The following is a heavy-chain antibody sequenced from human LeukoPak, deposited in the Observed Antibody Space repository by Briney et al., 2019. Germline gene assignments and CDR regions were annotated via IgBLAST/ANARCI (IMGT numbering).Heavy chain of an antibody. CDR1: GFTFDDYG. CDR2: INWNGGST. CDR3: VREAGYCASVCLKSNWFDP. D-gene: IGHD2-21*02. J-gene: IGHJ5*02. Sequence: GGSLRLSCAASGFTFDDYGMSWVRQAPGKGLEWVSGINWNGGSTGYADSVRGRFTISRDDSKNMVYLQMNSLRDEDTALYYCVREAGYCASVCLKSNWFDPWGQGTLVTVSS. V-gene: IGHV3-20*04.